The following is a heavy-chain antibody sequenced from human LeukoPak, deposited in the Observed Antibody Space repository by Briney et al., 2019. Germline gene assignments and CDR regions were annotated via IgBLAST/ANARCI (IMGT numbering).Heavy chain of an antibody. V-gene: IGHV3-15*01. J-gene: IGHJ4*02. Sequence: GGSLRLSCAASGFTFSNAWMSWVRQAPGKGLEWVGRIKSKTDGGTTDYAAPVKGRFTISRDDAKNTLYLQMNSLKTEDTAVYYCTAPNYDFWSRYHDPYFDYWGQGTLVTVSS. CDR3: TAPNYDFWSRYHDPYFDY. CDR2: IKSKTDGGTT. CDR1: GFTFSNAW. D-gene: IGHD3-3*01.